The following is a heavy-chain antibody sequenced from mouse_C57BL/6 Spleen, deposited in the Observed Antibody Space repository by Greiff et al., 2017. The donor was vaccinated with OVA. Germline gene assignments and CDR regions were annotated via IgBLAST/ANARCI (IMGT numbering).Heavy chain of an antibody. J-gene: IGHJ2*01. Sequence: QVQLQQPGAELVMPGASVKLSCKASGYTFTSYWMHWVKQRPGQGLEWIGEIDPSDSYTNYNQKFKGKSTLTVDKSSSTAYMQLSSLTSEDSAVDDCARGYYGSSAFDYWGQGTTLTVSS. CDR2: IDPSDSYT. CDR3: ARGYYGSSAFDY. CDR1: GYTFTSYW. D-gene: IGHD1-1*01. V-gene: IGHV1-69*01.